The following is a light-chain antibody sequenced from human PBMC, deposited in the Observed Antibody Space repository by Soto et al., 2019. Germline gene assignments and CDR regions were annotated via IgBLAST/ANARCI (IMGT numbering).Light chain of an antibody. J-gene: IGLJ2*01. CDR2: RNN. CDR1: SSNVGSFH. V-gene: IGLV1-47*01. CDR3: AAWGDRLSGPEVL. Sequence: QSVLTQPPSASGTPGQRVTISCSGSSSNVGSFHVLWYQHLPGTAPKLLIYRNNQRPSGVPDRFSGSKSGTSASLAISGLRSEDEADYYCAAWGDRLSGPEVLFGGGTKLTVL.